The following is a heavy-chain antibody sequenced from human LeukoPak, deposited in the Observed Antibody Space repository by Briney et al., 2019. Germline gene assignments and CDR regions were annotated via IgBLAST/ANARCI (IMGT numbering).Heavy chain of an antibody. D-gene: IGHD1-26*01. CDR1: GFTFSSYE. CDR3: AGEYSGRGDKGLVDY. CDR2: ISSSGSTI. J-gene: IGHJ4*02. Sequence: PGGSLRLSCAASGFTFSSYEMNWDRQAPGKGLEWVSYISSSGSTIYYADSVKGRFTISRDNAKNSLYLQMNSLRAEDTAVYYCAGEYSGRGDKGLVDYWGQGTLVTVSS. V-gene: IGHV3-48*03.